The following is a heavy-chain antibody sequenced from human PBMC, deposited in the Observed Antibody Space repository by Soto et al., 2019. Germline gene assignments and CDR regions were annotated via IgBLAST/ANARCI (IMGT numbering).Heavy chain of an antibody. D-gene: IGHD2-15*01. CDR1: GFTCGDSY. Sequence: PGWSLRLSCSGSGFTCGDSYMSWIRQAPGKGLEWLSYISPGSRYPAYADSVKGRFTISRDNAKRSLYLQMMSLTAEDTAIYYCVRGGGGGLFDPWGQGTMVTVSS. CDR3: VRGGGGGLFDP. J-gene: IGHJ5*02. CDR2: ISPGSRYP. V-gene: IGHV3-11*06.